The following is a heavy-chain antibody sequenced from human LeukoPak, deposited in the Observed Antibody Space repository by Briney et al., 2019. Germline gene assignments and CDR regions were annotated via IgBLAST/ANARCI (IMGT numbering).Heavy chain of an antibody. D-gene: IGHD5-24*01. Sequence: GGSLRLSCVASGFPFSSYWMTWVRQAPGKGLEWVANIKQDGSKKSYVDSVKGRFTISRDNAKNSLYLQMNSLRAEDTAIYYCTRVGYIDEGIDYWGQEPWSPSPQ. CDR1: GFPFSSYW. J-gene: IGHJ4*01. V-gene: IGHV3-7*04. CDR2: IKQDGSKK. CDR3: TRVGYIDEGIDY.